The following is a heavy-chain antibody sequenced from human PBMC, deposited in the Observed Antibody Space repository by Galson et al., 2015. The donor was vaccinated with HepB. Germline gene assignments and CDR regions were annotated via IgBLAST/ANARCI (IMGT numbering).Heavy chain of an antibody. J-gene: IGHJ4*02. Sequence: SLRLSCAASAFTFRTHAMSWVRQAPGKGLEWVSGISATGGSTYYADSVKGRFTISRDNSKNTLYLQMDSLRAEDTAVYYCANDGTTWGAENHVDYWGQGTQITVSS. V-gene: IGHV3-23*01. D-gene: IGHD1-1*01. CDR2: ISATGGST. CDR1: AFTFRTHA. CDR3: ANDGTTWGAENHVDY.